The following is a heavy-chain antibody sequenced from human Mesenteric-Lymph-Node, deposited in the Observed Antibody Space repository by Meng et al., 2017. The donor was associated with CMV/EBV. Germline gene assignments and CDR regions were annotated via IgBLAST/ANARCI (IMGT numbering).Heavy chain of an antibody. CDR1: GFTFSRYS. J-gene: IGHJ4*02. V-gene: IGHV3-48*04. Sequence: GESLKISCAASGFTFSRYSMNWARQAPGKGLEWISFISSSTSVIYYAESVKGRFTISRDNAKNTLYLQMNSLRVEDTAVYYCATYMSIVGESTGDCWGQGTLVTVPQ. CDR2: ISSSTSVI. CDR3: ATYMSIVGESTGDC. D-gene: IGHD1-26*01.